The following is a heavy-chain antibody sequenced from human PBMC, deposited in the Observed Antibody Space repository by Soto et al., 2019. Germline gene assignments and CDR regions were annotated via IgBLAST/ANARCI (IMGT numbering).Heavy chain of an antibody. CDR3: AKDRDGAAAGPTKFYGMDV. CDR2: ISGSGDST. Sequence: GGSLRLSCAASGFTFSSYAMSWVRQAPGRGLEWVSVISGSGDSTYYADSVRGRFTISKDNSKNTLYLQMNSLRAEDTAVYYCAKDRDGAAAGPTKFYGMDVWGQGTTVTVSS. D-gene: IGHD6-13*01. J-gene: IGHJ6*02. CDR1: GFTFSSYA. V-gene: IGHV3-23*01.